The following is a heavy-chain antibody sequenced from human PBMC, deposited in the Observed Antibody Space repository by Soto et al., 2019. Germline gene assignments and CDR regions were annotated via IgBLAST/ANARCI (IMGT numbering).Heavy chain of an antibody. CDR1: AFTFSSYA. V-gene: IGHV3-23*01. D-gene: IGHD4-4*01. CDR2: ISGSGGST. Sequence: GGSLRLSCAPSAFTFSSYAMSWVRQAPEKGLEWVSAISGSGGSTYYADSVKGRFTISRDNSKHTLYLQMNSLRAEDKDVYYCAKALGANYNFYYYGMDVWGQGNTVAVSS. J-gene: IGHJ6*02. CDR3: AKALGANYNFYYYGMDV.